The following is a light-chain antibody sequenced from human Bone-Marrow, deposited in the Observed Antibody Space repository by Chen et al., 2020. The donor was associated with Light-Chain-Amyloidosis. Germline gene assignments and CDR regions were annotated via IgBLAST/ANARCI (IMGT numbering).Light chain of an antibody. CDR1: SSDVGGDNH. Sequence: QSALTPPASVSGSPGQSITISCTGTSSDVGGDNHVSWYQQHPDKAPKLMIYEVTNRPSRVHDRVSGSKSDNTVSLTIDGLQTEDEAYYCCSSYTMTNTRVFGRGTRVTVL. CDR3: SSYTMTNTRV. J-gene: IGLJ1*01. CDR2: EVT. V-gene: IGLV2-14*01.